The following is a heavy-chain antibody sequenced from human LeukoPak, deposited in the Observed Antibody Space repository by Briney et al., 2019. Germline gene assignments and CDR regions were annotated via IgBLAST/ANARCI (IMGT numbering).Heavy chain of an antibody. D-gene: IGHD2-8*02. V-gene: IGHV3-23*01. Sequence: LSLTCAVSGGSISSGGYSWSWVRQAPGKGLEWVSAISGSGGSTYYADSVKGRFTISRDNAKNSLYLQMDSLRAEDTAVYYCARLFGGVTTFDYWGQGALVTVSS. CDR1: GGSISSGGYS. CDR3: ARLFGGVTTFDY. CDR2: ISGSGGST. J-gene: IGHJ4*02.